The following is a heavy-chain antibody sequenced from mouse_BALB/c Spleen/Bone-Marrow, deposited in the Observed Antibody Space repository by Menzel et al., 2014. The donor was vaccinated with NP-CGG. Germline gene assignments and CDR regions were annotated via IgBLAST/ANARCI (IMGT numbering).Heavy chain of an antibody. CDR1: GFNIKDTY. CDR2: IDPANGNT. D-gene: IGHD2-4*01. Sequence: EVQLQQSGAELVKPGASVKLSCTASGFNIKDTYMHWVKQRPEQGLEWIGRIDPANGNTKYDPKFQGKATITADTSSNTAYLQLSSLTSEDTAVYYCAGYDSYQAWFAYWGQGTLVTVSA. J-gene: IGHJ3*01. CDR3: AGYDSYQAWFAY. V-gene: IGHV14-3*02.